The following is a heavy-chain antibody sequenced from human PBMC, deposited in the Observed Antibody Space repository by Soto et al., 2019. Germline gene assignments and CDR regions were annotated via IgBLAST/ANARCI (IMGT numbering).Heavy chain of an antibody. V-gene: IGHV3-9*01. Sequence: EVQLVESGGGLVQPGRSLRLSCAASGFTFDDYAMHWVRQAPGKGLEWVSGISWNSGSIGYADSVKGRFTISRDNAKNSMYLQMNSLRAEDTALYYCEKVQQWLVLGYAFDIWGQGPMVTVSS. D-gene: IGHD6-19*01. CDR2: ISWNSGSI. CDR3: EKVQQWLVLGYAFDI. J-gene: IGHJ3*02. CDR1: GFTFDDYA.